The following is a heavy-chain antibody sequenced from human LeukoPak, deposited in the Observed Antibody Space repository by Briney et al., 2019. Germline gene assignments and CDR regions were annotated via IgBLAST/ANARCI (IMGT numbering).Heavy chain of an antibody. V-gene: IGHV4-59*01. CDR1: GGSNGSYY. CDR2: VYYSGST. J-gene: IGHJ3*02. CDR3: ARALRYGSGSYGPSDAFDI. D-gene: IGHD3-10*01. Sequence: KPSETLSLTCTVSGGSNGSYYWSWIRQPPGKGLEWIGYVYYSGSTNYNPSLKSRVTISVDTSKNQFSLKLSSVTAADTAVYYCARALRYGSGSYGPSDAFDIWGQGTMVTVSS.